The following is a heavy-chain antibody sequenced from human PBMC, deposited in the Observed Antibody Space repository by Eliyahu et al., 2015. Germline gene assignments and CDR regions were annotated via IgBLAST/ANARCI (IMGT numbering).Heavy chain of an antibody. CDR1: GYSXTSYW. D-gene: IGHD4-17*01. Sequence: EVQLVQSGAEVKKPGESLKISCKGSGYSXTSYWIGWVRQMPGKGXEWMGIIXPGDSDTRYSPSFQGQVTXXADKSISTAYLQWSSLKASDTAMYYCASATVTTSYWYFDLWGRGTLVTVSS. J-gene: IGHJ2*01. CDR2: IXPGDSDT. V-gene: IGHV5-51*01. CDR3: ASATVTTSYWYFDL.